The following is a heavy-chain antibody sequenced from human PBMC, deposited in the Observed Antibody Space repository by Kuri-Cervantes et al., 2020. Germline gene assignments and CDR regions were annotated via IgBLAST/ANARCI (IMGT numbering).Heavy chain of an antibody. CDR3: AREGVVGTSRNFFDS. CDR1: GGSISSSSYY. CDR2: IYYSGST. D-gene: IGHD1-26*01. J-gene: IGHJ4*02. Sequence: SETLSLTRTVSGGSISSSSYYWGWIRQPPGKGLEWIGSIYYSGSTYYNPSLKSRVTISVDTSKNQVSLNLRSVTTADTAVYYCAREGVVGTSRNFFDSWGQGTLVTVSS. V-gene: IGHV4-39*07.